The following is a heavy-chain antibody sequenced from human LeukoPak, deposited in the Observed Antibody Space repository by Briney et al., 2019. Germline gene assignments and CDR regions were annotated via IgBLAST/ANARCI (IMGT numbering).Heavy chain of an antibody. D-gene: IGHD6-19*01. CDR2: IYYSGST. Sequence: SETLSLTCTVSGGPISSYYWSWIRQPPGKGLEWIGYIYYSGSTNYNPSLKSRVTISVDTSKNQFSLNLSSVTAADTAVYYCARAQYSSGWVPSPIDYWGQGTLVTVSS. V-gene: IGHV4-59*01. CDR1: GGPISSYY. J-gene: IGHJ4*02. CDR3: ARAQYSSGWVPSPIDY.